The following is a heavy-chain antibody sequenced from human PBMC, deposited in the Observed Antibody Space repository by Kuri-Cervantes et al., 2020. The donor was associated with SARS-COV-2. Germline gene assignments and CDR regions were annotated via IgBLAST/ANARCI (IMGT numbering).Heavy chain of an antibody. CDR2: IKQDGSEK. V-gene: IGHV3-7*05. J-gene: IGHJ6*02. D-gene: IGHD2-2*01. CDR3: ARAPIYCSSTSCYGAYGMDV. CDR1: GFTLSSYW. Sequence: LSLTCAASGFTLSSYWMSWVRQAPGKGLEWVANIKQDGSEKYYVDSVKGRFTISRDNAKNSLYLQMNSLRAEDTAVYYCARAPIYCSSTSCYGAYGMDVWGQGTTVTVSS.